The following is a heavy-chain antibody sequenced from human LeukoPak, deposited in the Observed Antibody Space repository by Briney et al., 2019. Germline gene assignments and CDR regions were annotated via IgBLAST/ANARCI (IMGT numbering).Heavy chain of an antibody. D-gene: IGHD1-26*01. CDR3: ARGDRSGTYYIVTDFFDY. Sequence: SQTLSLTCAISADRAASNNAAWNWIRQSPSRGLEWPGRTYYRSMWYNDYAVSVKSRITINPDTSKNQFSLKFTSVTDADTAVYYCARGDRSGTYYIVTDFFDYWSQGTLVTVYS. J-gene: IGHJ4*02. V-gene: IGHV6-1*01. CDR1: ADRAASNNAA. CDR2: TYYRSMWYN.